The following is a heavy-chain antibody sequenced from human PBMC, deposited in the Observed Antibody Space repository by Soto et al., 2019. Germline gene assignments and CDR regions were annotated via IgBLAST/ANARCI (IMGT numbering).Heavy chain of an antibody. CDR3: ARPLVPAAIMHNWFDP. V-gene: IGHV4-39*01. D-gene: IGHD2-2*01. CDR1: GGSISSSSYY. CDR2: IYYSGST. Sequence: QPQLQESGPGLVKPSETLSLTCTVSGGSISSSSYYWGWIRQPPGKGLEWIGSIYYSGSTYYNPSLKSRVTISVDTSKNQFSLKLSSVTAADTAVYYCARPLVPAAIMHNWFDPWGQGTLVTISS. J-gene: IGHJ5*02.